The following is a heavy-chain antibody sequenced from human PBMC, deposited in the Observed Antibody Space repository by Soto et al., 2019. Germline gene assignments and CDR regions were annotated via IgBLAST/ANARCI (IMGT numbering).Heavy chain of an antibody. CDR2: IYETGGT. CDR3: VRPRIGPLHGLVDV. J-gene: IGHJ6*02. Sequence: QVQLQESGPGMVKPSETLSLTCTVSSDPTSTHTWGWIRQTPGKGLEWIGYIYETGGTAYNPSLSGRVTIPLDRSTTELALKLRSATAADTAIYHCVRPRIGPLHGLVDVWGRGTTVSVSS. V-gene: IGHV4-4*08. CDR1: SDPTSTHT. D-gene: IGHD6-6*01.